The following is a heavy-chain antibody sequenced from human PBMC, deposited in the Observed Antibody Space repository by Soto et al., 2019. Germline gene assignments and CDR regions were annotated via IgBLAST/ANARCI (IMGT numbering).Heavy chain of an antibody. CDR2: IYYSGST. Sequence: QVQLQESGPGLVKPSQTLSLTCTVSGGSISSGGYYWSWIRQHPGKGLEWFGYIYYSGSTYYNPSLKRRVPISVDTSKNQFSLKLSSVTAADTAVYHCAGGRTSSPTPGDYWGQGTLVTVSS. D-gene: IGHD2-2*01. J-gene: IGHJ4*02. V-gene: IGHV4-31*03. CDR1: GGSISSGGYY. CDR3: AGGRTSSPTPGDY.